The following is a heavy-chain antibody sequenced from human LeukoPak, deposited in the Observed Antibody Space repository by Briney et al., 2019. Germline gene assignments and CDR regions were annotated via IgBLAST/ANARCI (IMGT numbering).Heavy chain of an antibody. Sequence: SQTLSLTCTVSGGSISSGSYYWSWIRQPAGKGLEWIGRIYTSGSTNYNPSLKSRVTISVDRSKNQFSLKLSSVTAADTAVYYCARALTIFWASFDYWGQGTLVTVSS. CDR3: ARALTIFWASFDY. D-gene: IGHD3-9*01. CDR1: GGSISSGSYY. CDR2: IYTSGST. J-gene: IGHJ4*02. V-gene: IGHV4-61*02.